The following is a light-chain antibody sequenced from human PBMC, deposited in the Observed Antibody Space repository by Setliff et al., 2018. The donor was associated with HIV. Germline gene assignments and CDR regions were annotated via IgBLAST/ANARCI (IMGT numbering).Light chain of an antibody. J-gene: IGLJ1*01. CDR3: TSYTSSAIYV. Sequence: SALAQPASVSGSPGQSITISCTGTSSDVGTYNYVSWYQQHPGKAPKLMIYDVSKRPSGVSDRFSGSKSGNTASLTISGLQAEDEADYYCTSYTSSAIYVFATGTKVTVL. CDR2: DVS. CDR1: SSDVGTYNY. V-gene: IGLV2-14*03.